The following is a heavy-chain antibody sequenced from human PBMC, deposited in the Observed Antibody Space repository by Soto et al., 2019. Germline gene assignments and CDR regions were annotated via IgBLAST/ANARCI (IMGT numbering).Heavy chain of an antibody. V-gene: IGHV1-69*01. CDR2: IIPIFGTA. CDR1: GGTFSSYA. D-gene: IGHD3-22*01. CDR3: ARQYYDSSGYTYYFDY. J-gene: IGHJ4*02. Sequence: QVQLVQSGAEVKKPGSSVKVSCKASGGTFSSYAISWVRQAPRQRLEWMGGIIPIFGTANYAQKFQGRVTITADESTSTAYMELSSLRSEDTAVYYCARQYYDSSGYTYYFDYWGQGTLVTVSS.